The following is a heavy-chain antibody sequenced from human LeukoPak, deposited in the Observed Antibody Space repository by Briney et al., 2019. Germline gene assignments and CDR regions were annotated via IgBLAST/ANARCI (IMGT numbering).Heavy chain of an antibody. CDR1: GDSISSTNW. V-gene: IGHV4-4*02. D-gene: IGHD2-21*02. CDR2: ILHSGNT. Sequence: PSETLSLTCAVSGDSISSTNWWSWVRQPPGKGLEWIGEILHSGNTNYNPSLKSRVTISVDKSKNQFSLSLTSVTAADTAVYHCARTYCSGGDCFFSDIWGQGTMVTVSS. J-gene: IGHJ3*02. CDR3: ARTYCSGGDCFFSDI.